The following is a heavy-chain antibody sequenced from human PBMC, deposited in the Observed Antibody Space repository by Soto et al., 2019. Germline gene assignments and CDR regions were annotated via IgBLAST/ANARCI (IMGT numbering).Heavy chain of an antibody. J-gene: IGHJ4*02. D-gene: IGHD5-18*01. CDR3: ARDIRRGYSYGSDGFDY. Sequence: QVQLQESGPGLVKPSGTLSLTCAVSGGSISSSNWWSWVRQPPGKGLEWIGEIYHSGSSNYNPSLKSRVIISVEKSKNQFCLTLSSVTAADTAVYYCARDIRRGYSYGSDGFDYWGQGTLVTVSS. CDR2: IYHSGSS. V-gene: IGHV4-4*02. CDR1: GGSISSSNW.